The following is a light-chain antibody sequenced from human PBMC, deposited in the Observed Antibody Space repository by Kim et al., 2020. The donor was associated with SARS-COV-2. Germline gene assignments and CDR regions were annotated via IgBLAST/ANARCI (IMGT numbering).Light chain of an antibody. V-gene: IGLV3-19*01. CDR1: SLRSYY. J-gene: IGLJ3*02. CDR2: GKN. CDR3: NSRDSSGNHLV. Sequence: SSELTHDPAVSVALGQTVRITCQGDSLRSYYASWYQQKPGQAPVLVIYGKNNRPSGIPDRFSGSSSGHTASLTITGAQADDAADYYCNSRDSSGNHLVFG.